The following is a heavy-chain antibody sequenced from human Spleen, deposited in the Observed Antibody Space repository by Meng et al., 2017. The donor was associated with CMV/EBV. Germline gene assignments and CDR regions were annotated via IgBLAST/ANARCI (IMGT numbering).Heavy chain of an antibody. CDR1: GYTFTDFY. Sequence: ASVKVSCKASGYTFTDFYIHWVRLAPGQGLEWMGRINPYSGDTHFAQNFQGRVTMTRDTSISTAYMELSSLRSDDTALYYCASVYSTGWYFDYWGQGTLVTVSS. J-gene: IGHJ4*02. CDR3: ASVYSTGWYFDY. V-gene: IGHV1-2*02. CDR2: INPYSGDT. D-gene: IGHD6-19*01.